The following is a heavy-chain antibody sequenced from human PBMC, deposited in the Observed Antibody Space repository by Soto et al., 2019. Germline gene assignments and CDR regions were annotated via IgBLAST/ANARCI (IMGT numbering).Heavy chain of an antibody. D-gene: IGHD2-15*01. Sequence: GWSLRLSCSASGLPLSHAWINWVRQAPGKRMEWVGRIKKTTDSGTPDYAAPVKGRFTISRDDSENTLFLQMNSLKTEDTGIYYCTTNNGICGSCSWKCYWGRGX. J-gene: IGHJ4*02. CDR1: GLPLSHAW. V-gene: IGHV3-15*01. CDR3: TTNNGICGSCSWKCY. CDR2: IKKTTDSGTP.